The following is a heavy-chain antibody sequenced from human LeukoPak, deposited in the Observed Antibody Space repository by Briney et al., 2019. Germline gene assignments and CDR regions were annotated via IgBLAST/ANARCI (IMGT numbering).Heavy chain of an antibody. V-gene: IGHV4-39*01. Sequence: PSETLSLTCTVSGGSISSSSYFWGWIRQPPGKGLEWIGTIYYTGRTSHNPSLKSRVTLSLDTSKNQFSLKLSSVTAADTAIYYCVRLPYYYDSSVADYWGQGILVTVSS. CDR2: IYYTGRT. J-gene: IGHJ4*02. D-gene: IGHD3-22*01. CDR3: VRLPYYYDSSVADY. CDR1: GGSISSSSYF.